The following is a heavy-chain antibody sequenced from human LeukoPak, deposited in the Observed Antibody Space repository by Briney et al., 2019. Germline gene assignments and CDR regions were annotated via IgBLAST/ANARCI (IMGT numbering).Heavy chain of an antibody. V-gene: IGHV1-8*02. Sequence: GASVTVSCKASGYTFSHYAMNWVRQAAGQGLEWMGWINPNSGGTNYAQKFQGRVTMTRNTSISTAYMELSSLRSEDTAVYYCARGSRRRGYCSGGSCYGAYYYYYMDVWGKGTTVTISS. J-gene: IGHJ6*03. CDR3: ARGSRRRGYCSGGSCYGAYYYYYMDV. CDR1: GYTFSHYA. D-gene: IGHD2-15*01. CDR2: INPNSGGT.